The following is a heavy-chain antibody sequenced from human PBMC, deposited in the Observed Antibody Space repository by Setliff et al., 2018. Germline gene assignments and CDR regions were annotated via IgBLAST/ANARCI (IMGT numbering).Heavy chain of an antibody. CDR3: ARHYGDSYSYYYIDV. CDR2: VYYSGST. D-gene: IGHD4-17*01. J-gene: IGHJ6*03. CDR1: DFSVSSNYY. V-gene: IGHV4-38-2*01. Sequence: SETLSLTCAVSDFSVSSNYYWGWIRQPPGKGLEWIANVYYSGSTYYSPSLKSRVTMSVDTSKNQFSLNLYSVTAADTAVYYCARHYGDSYSYYYIDVWGKGTTVTVSS.